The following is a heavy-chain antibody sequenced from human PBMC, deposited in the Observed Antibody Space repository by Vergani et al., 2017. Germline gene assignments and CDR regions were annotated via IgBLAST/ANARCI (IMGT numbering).Heavy chain of an antibody. D-gene: IGHD5-18*01. J-gene: IGHJ4*02. CDR3: AKDISGYSYGSSFDD. CDR2: ISWNSGSI. CDR1: GFTFDDYA. V-gene: IGHV3-9*01. Sequence: EVQLVESGGGLVQPGRSLRLSCAASGFTFDDYAMHWVRQAPGKGLEWVSGISWNSGSIGYADSVKGRFTISRDNAKNSLYLQMNSLRAEDTALYYCAKDISGYSYGSSFDDWGQGTLVTVSS.